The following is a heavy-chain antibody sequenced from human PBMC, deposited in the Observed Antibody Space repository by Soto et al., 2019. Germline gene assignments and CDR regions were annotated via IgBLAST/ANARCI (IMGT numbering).Heavy chain of an antibody. Sequence: QVQLVQSGAEEKKPGASVKVSCKASGYTFTSYAMHWVRQAPGQRLEWMGWINAGNGNTKYSQKFQGRVTITRDTSASTAYMELSSLRSEDTAVYYCARDLEEQWPNYYYYYGMDVWGQGTTVTVSS. CDR3: ARDLEEQWPNYYYYYGMDV. D-gene: IGHD6-19*01. CDR1: GYTFTSYA. CDR2: INAGNGNT. V-gene: IGHV1-3*05. J-gene: IGHJ6*02.